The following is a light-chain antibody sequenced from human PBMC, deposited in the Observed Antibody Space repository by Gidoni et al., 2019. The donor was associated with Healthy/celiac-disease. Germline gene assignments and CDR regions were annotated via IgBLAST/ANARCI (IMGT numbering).Light chain of an antibody. J-gene: IGLJ2*01. Sequence: QSVLTQPPSVSGAPGHRVTISRTGSSSNIGAGYDVHWYQQLPGTAPKLLSYGNSNRPSGVPDRFSGSKSGTSASLAITGLQAEDEADYYCQSYDSSLSVVFGGGTKLTVL. CDR2: GNS. CDR1: SSNIGAGYD. CDR3: QSYDSSLSVV. V-gene: IGLV1-40*01.